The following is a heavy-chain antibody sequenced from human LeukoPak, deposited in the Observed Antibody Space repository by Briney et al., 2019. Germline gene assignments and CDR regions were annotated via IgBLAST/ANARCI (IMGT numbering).Heavy chain of an antibody. J-gene: IGHJ4*02. Sequence: ASVKVSCKASGYTFTGYYMHWVRQAPGQGLEWMGWISTYNGNTNYAQKLQGRVTMTTDTSTSTAYMELRSLRSDDTAVYYCARVPLQYPWGQGTLVTVSS. V-gene: IGHV1-18*04. D-gene: IGHD2/OR15-2a*01. CDR2: ISTYNGNT. CDR3: ARVPLQYP. CDR1: GYTFTGYY.